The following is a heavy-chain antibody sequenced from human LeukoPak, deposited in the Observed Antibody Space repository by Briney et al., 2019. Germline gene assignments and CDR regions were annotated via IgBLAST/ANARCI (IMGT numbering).Heavy chain of an antibody. V-gene: IGHV3-23*01. Sequence: PGGSLRLSCAASGFTFSTYAMSWVRRAPGKGLEWVSAISGSGGSTYSADSVKGRFTISRDNSKNTLYLQMNSLRAEDTAVYYCAYDSSGYYYHYWGQGTLVTVSS. CDR2: ISGSGGST. J-gene: IGHJ4*02. D-gene: IGHD3-22*01. CDR1: GFTFSTYA. CDR3: AYDSSGYYYHY.